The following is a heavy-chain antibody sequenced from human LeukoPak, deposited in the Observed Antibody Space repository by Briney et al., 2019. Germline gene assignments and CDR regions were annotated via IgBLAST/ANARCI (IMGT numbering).Heavy chain of an antibody. CDR1: GFTFSSYW. V-gene: IGHV3-74*01. D-gene: IGHD6-13*01. Sequence: GGSLRLSCAASGFTFSSYWMHWVRQAPGKGLVWVSRINSDGSSSSYADSVKGRFTISRDNAKNTVYLQMNSLRAEDTAVYYCARDSIEADGDFDYWGQGTLVTVSS. J-gene: IGHJ4*02. CDR2: INSDGSSS. CDR3: ARDSIEADGDFDY.